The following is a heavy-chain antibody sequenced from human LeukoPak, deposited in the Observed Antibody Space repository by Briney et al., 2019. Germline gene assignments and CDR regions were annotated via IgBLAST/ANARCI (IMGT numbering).Heavy chain of an antibody. CDR1: GDSISSAAYS. V-gene: IGHV4-30-2*01. J-gene: IGHJ5*02. CDR3: ARELWFASAPGSWLDP. CDR2: IFHSGST. D-gene: IGHD3-10*01. Sequence: SETLSLTCVVSGDSISSAAYSWSWLRQPPGEGLEWIGYIFHSGSTFYNPSLKSRVTISVDNSKNQFSLRLSSVTAADTAVYYCARELWFASAPGSWLDPWGQGTLVTVSS.